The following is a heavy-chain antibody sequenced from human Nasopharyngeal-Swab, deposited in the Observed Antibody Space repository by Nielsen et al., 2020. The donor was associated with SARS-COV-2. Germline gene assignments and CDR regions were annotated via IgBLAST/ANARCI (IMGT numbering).Heavy chain of an antibody. J-gene: IGHJ4*02. CDR2: ISAYNADT. V-gene: IGHV1-18*01. CDR3: ARNIGERLVLPSRSFDY. CDR1: GYTFTSYG. Sequence: ASVKVSCKASGYTFTSYGVSWVRQAPGQGLEWMGWISAYNADTHYAQKFQDRASMTTDTSTSTVYMELRSLRSDDTAVYYCARNIGERLVLPSRSFDYWGQGTLVTVSS. D-gene: IGHD2/OR15-2a*01.